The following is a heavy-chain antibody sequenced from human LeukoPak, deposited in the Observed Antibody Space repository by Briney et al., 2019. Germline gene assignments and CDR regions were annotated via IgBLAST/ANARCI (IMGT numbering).Heavy chain of an antibody. Sequence: SETLSLTCTVSGGSNSSYYWSWIRQPAGKGLEWIGRIYTSGSTNYNPSLKSRVTMSVGTSKNQFSLKLSSVTAADTAVYYCARGIAAAGTSRYKNYYYYGMDVWGQGTTVTVSS. CDR3: ARGIAAAGTSRYKNYYYYGMDV. D-gene: IGHD6-13*01. CDR1: GGSNSSYY. V-gene: IGHV4-4*07. J-gene: IGHJ6*02. CDR2: IYTSGST.